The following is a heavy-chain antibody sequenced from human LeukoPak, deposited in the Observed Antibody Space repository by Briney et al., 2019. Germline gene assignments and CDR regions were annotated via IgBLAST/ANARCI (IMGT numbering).Heavy chain of an antibody. CDR1: GFTLSSYA. CDR3: ARQRRLGYCSSTSCYAYYYGMDV. J-gene: IGHJ6*04. D-gene: IGHD2-2*01. CDR2: ISYDGSNK. Sequence: GGSLRLSCAASGFTLSSYAMHWVRQAPGKGLEWVAVISYDGSNKYYADSVKGRFTISRDNSKNTLYLQMNSLRAEDTAVYYCARQRRLGYCSSTSCYAYYYGMDVWGKGTTVTVSS. V-gene: IGHV3-30*04.